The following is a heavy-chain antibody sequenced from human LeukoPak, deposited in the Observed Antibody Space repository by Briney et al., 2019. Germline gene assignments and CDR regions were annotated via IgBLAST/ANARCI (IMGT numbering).Heavy chain of an antibody. CDR2: IYYSGST. V-gene: IGHV4-59*08. J-gene: IGHJ2*01. CDR1: GGSISSYY. CDR3: ARRDAILTGYPYWYFDL. Sequence: SETLSLTCTVSGGSISSYYWSWIRQPPGKGLEWIGYIYYSGSTNYNPSLKSRVTISVDTSKNQFSLKLTSVTATDTALYYCARRDAILTGYPYWYFDLWGRGTLVTVSS. D-gene: IGHD3-9*01.